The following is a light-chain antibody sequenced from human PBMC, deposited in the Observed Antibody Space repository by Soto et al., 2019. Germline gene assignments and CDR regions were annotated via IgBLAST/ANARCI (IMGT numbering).Light chain of an antibody. V-gene: IGKV1-5*03. CDR1: QSLNSW. CDR3: QQLNSYPWT. J-gene: IGKJ1*01. Sequence: DIQMTQSPSTLSASVGDRVSITCRASQSLNSWLAWYQQKPGKAPKLLIYKTSTLESGVPSRFSGSGSGTEFTLTISSLQPEDFATYYCQQLNSYPWTFGQGTKVDIK. CDR2: KTS.